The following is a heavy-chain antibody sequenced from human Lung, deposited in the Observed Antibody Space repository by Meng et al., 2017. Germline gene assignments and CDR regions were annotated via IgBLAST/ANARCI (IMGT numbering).Heavy chain of an antibody. J-gene: IGHJ5*02. CDR2: IHYSGST. Sequence: QVQLQESCPGLVKPSQTLSLTCTVSGCSISSGTYYWGWIRQLPGKGLEWIAYIHYSGSTYYSPSLKSRVTISVDTSKNQLSLKLSSMTAADTAVYYCARYVFDSSSLYSNWFDPWGQGTLVTVSS. CDR1: GCSISSGTYY. CDR3: ARYVFDSSSLYSNWFDP. D-gene: IGHD3-22*01. V-gene: IGHV4-31*03.